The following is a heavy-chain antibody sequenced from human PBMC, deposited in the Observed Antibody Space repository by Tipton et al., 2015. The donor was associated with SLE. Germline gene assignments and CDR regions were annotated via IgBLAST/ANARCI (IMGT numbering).Heavy chain of an antibody. CDR2: IYYSGTT. V-gene: IGHV4-31*03. J-gene: IGHJ4*02. D-gene: IGHD5-18*01. CDR1: GGSISSNGYY. CDR3: ARGGHTAMVTFDY. Sequence: TLSLTCTVSGGSISSNGYYWTWIRQHPGEGLEWIAYIYYSGTTYYNPSLKSRVIISVDTSQNQFSLNLISVTAADTAVYYGARGGHTAMVTFDYWGQGTLVTVSS.